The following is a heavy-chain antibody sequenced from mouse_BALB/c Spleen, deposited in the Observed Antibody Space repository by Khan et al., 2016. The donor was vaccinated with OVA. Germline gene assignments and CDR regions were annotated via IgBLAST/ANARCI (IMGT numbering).Heavy chain of an antibody. Sequence: DLIKPGASVKLSCKASGYTFTSSWINWIKQRPGQGLEWIGRIAPGSANTYYNEMFTGKATLTVDTSSSTAYIQLSSLSSEDSAVYYCAKSMGGKVPLDCWVQGTTLTVSS. D-gene: IGHD1-1*02. CDR1: GYTFTSSW. CDR2: IAPGSANT. J-gene: IGHJ2*01. V-gene: IGHV1S41*01. CDR3: AKSMGGKVPLDC.